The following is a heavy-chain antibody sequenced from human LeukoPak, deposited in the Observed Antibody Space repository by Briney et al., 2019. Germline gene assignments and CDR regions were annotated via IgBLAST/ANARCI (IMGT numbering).Heavy chain of an antibody. CDR2: IYYSGST. V-gene: IGHV4-61*01. Sequence: SETLSLTCTVSGGSVSSGTYYWSWIRQPPGKGLEWIGYIYYSGSTNYNPSLKNRITISVDTSKNQFSLKLSSVTAADTAVYYCARSNSSGWYYWSFDLWGRGTLVTVSS. D-gene: IGHD6-19*01. J-gene: IGHJ2*01. CDR1: GGSVSSGTYY. CDR3: ARSNSSGWYYWSFDL.